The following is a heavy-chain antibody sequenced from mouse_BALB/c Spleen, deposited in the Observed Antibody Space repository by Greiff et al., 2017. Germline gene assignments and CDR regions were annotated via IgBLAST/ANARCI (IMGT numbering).Heavy chain of an antibody. CDR1: GFTFSDYY. Sequence: EVKVVESGGGLVKPGGSLKLSCAASGFTFSDYYMYWVRQTPEKRLEWVATISDGGSYTYYPDSVKGRFTISRDNAKNNLYLQMSSLKSEDTAMYYCARGGYGNYGYWYFDVWGAGTTVTVSS. J-gene: IGHJ1*01. CDR3: ARGGYGNYGYWYFDV. CDR2: ISDGGSYT. V-gene: IGHV5-4*02. D-gene: IGHD2-10*02.